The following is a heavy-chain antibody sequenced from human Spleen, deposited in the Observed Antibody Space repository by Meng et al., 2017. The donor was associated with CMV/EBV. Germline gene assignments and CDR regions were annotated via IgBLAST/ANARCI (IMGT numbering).Heavy chain of an antibody. V-gene: IGHV1-69*10. D-gene: IGHD2-2*01. CDR3: ARAGFGSEEYCSSTSCYGAFDI. J-gene: IGHJ3*02. Sequence: SVKVSCKASGDTFSSYAIRWVRQAPGQGLEWMGGIIPILGIANYAQKFQGRVTITADKSTSTAYMGLSSLRSEDTAVYYCARAGFGSEEYCSSTSCYGAFDIWGQGTMVTVSS. CDR2: IIPILGIA. CDR1: GDTFSSYA.